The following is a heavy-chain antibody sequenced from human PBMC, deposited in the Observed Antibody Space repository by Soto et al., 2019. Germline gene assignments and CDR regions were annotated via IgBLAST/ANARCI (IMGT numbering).Heavy chain of an antibody. CDR2: TSYDGSNK. V-gene: IGHV3-30*19. Sequence: QVQLVESGGGVVQPGTSLRLSCVGSGFTFRSYVIHWVRQAPGKGLEWVALTSYDGSNKYYDDSVKGRFPISRDNSRNKVDLQMDSLSLEDTALYYCARWGTTGGLDVWGQGTLVSVSS. D-gene: IGHD3-16*01. CDR1: GFTFRSYV. J-gene: IGHJ4*02. CDR3: ARWGTTGGLDV.